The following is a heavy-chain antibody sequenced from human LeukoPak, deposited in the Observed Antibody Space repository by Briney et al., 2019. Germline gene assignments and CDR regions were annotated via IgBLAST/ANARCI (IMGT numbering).Heavy chain of an antibody. CDR1: GFTFSSYW. V-gene: IGHV3-74*01. Sequence: GGSLRLSCAASGFTFSSYWMHWVRQAPGKGLVWVSNINSDGSRTNYADSVKGRFTISRDNSKNTLYLQMNSLRAEDTAVYYCTRDRNRGVLDAFDIWGQGTMVTVSS. D-gene: IGHD3-10*01. J-gene: IGHJ3*02. CDR2: INSDGSRT. CDR3: TRDRNRGVLDAFDI.